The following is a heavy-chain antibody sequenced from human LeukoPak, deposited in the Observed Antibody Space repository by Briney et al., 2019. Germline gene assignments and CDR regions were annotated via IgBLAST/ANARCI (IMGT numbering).Heavy chain of an antibody. V-gene: IGHV1-18*01. CDR1: GYTFTSYG. CDR3: ARTALRWYYFDY. Sequence: AGVKVSCKASGYTFTSYGITLVRQPPGQGLELMGWISPYDGSTNYAQKLQGRVTMTTDTSTSTAYMELRSLRSDDTAVYYCARTALRWYYFDYWGQGTLVTVSS. CDR2: ISPYDGST. D-gene: IGHD4-23*01. J-gene: IGHJ4*02.